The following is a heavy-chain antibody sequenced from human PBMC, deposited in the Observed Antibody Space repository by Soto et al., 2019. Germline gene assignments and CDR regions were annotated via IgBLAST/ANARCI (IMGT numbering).Heavy chain of an antibody. Sequence: ASVKVSCKASGYSFSSYGISWVRQAPGQGLDWMGWISVNNGNTDYAPKFQGRVTMTTDTSTSTAYMELRSLRSDDTAVYYCATSYDSGFDPWGQGTLVTVSS. D-gene: IGHD3-3*01. CDR1: GYSFSSYG. CDR2: ISVNNGNT. J-gene: IGHJ5*02. CDR3: ATSYDSGFDP. V-gene: IGHV1-18*04.